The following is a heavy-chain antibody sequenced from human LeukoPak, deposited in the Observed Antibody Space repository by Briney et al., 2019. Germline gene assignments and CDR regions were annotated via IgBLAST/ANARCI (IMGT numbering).Heavy chain of an antibody. CDR1: GGSFSGYY. J-gene: IGHJ4*02. CDR3: ARGRKDIVVVPAAIFNY. CDR2: INHSGST. D-gene: IGHD2-2*01. Sequence: SETLSLTCAVYGGSFSGYYWSWIRQPLGKGLEWIGEINHSGSTNYNPSLKSRVTISVDMSKNQFSLKLSSVTAADTAVYYCARGRKDIVVVPAAIFNYWGRGTLVTVSS. V-gene: IGHV4-34*01.